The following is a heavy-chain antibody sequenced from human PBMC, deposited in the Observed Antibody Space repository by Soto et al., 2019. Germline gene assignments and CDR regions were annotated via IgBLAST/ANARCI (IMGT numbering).Heavy chain of an antibody. D-gene: IGHD3-16*02. CDR2: INHSGST. Sequence: SETLSLTCAVYGGSFSGYYWSWIRQPPGKGLEWIGEINHSGSTNYNPSLKSRVTISVDTSKNQFSLKLSSVTAAATAVYYCASGFGGVIVIKNWFVPWGQGTLVTVSS. V-gene: IGHV4-34*01. CDR1: GGSFSGYY. CDR3: ASGFGGVIVIKNWFVP. J-gene: IGHJ5*02.